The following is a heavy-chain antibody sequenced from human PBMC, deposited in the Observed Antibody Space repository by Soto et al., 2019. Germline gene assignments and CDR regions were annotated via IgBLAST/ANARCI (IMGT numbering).Heavy chain of an antibody. J-gene: IGHJ6*02. V-gene: IGHV4-61*01. Sequence: SETLSLTCTVSGGSVSSRSFYWSWLRQSPGRGLEWIGYIHDSYSTNYSPSLKSRVTISVDTSKNQFALRLRSVTTADTAVYYCARVPSRPLTADDQGHWIPYYAMDVWGQGTTVTVSS. CDR3: ARVPSRPLTADDQGHWIPYYAMDV. CDR1: GGSVSSRSFY. D-gene: IGHD1-1*01. CDR2: IHDSYST.